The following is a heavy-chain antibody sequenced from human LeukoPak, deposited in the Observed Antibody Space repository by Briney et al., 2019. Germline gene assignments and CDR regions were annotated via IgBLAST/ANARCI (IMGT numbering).Heavy chain of an antibody. Sequence: KPGGSLSLSCSASGLTVTNAWMNWVRKAPGEGLDWVGRIASKTDGGATDYAAPVKGRFTISRDDSKNTLNLQMNSLKTEDTAVYYCTTGIRGDWGQGTLVTVSS. CDR2: IASKTDGGAT. CDR3: TTGIRGD. J-gene: IGHJ4*02. D-gene: IGHD3-10*01. V-gene: IGHV3-15*07. CDR1: GLTVTNAW.